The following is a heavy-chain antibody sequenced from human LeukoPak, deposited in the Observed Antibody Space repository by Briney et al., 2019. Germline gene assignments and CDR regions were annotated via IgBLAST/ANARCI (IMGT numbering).Heavy chain of an antibody. D-gene: IGHD2-2*01. CDR3: ARRPLGYCSSTSCPQQDY. CDR2: IYYSGST. CDR1: GGSISSSSYS. J-gene: IGHJ4*02. V-gene: IGHV4-39*01. Sequence: PSETLSLTCTVSGGSISSSSYSWGWIRQPPGKGLEWIGSIYYSGSTYYNPSLKSRVTISVDTSKNQFSLKLSSVTAADTAVYYCARRPLGYCSSTSCPQQDYWGQGTLVTVSS.